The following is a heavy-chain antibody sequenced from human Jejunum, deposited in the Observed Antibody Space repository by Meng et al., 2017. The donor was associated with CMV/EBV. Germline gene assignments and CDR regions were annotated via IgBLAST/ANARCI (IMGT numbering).Heavy chain of an antibody. CDR3: ARALRYCSSTSCHGMDV. CDR1: YY. Sequence: YYWTWIRQAPGKGLEWIGSVYHSGTTYYNPSIKSRVAISVDTSKNQFSLKLSSVTAADTALYYCARALRYCSSTSCHGMDVWGQGTTVTVSS. J-gene: IGHJ6*02. D-gene: IGHD2-2*01. V-gene: IGHV4-38-2*02. CDR2: VYHSGTT.